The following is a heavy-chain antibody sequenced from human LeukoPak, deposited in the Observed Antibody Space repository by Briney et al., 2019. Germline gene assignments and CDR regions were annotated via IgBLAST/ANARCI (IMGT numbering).Heavy chain of an antibody. J-gene: IGHJ4*02. V-gene: IGHV4-39*07. CDR1: GGSISSSSFY. Sequence: SETLSLTCTVSGGSISSSSFYWGWIRQPPGKGLEWIGSISYSGITYYNPSLKSRLTISVDTSKKQFSLKLSSVTAADTAIYYCVRALAGGRSRYFDHWGQGTLVTVSS. D-gene: IGHD1-26*01. CDR3: VRALAGGRSRYFDH. CDR2: ISYSGIT.